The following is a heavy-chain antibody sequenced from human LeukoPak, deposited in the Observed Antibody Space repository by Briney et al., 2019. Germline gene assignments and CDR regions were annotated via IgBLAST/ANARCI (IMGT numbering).Heavy chain of an antibody. V-gene: IGHV4-34*01. Sequence: SETLSLTCAVYGGSFSGYYWSWIRQPPGKGLEWIGEINHSGSTNYNPSLKSRVTISVDTSKNQFSLKLSSVTAADTAAYYCARTARSSSWYKYNWFDPWGQGTLVTVSS. CDR1: GGSFSGYY. CDR2: INHSGST. CDR3: ARTARSSSWYKYNWFDP. J-gene: IGHJ5*02. D-gene: IGHD6-13*01.